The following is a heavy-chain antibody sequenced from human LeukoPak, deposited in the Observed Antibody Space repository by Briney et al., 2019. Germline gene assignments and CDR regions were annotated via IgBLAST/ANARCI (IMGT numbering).Heavy chain of an antibody. J-gene: IGHJ4*02. D-gene: IGHD2-2*01. CDR1: GFTFSYHV. V-gene: IGHV3-23*01. CDR2: IGDSNDRT. CDR3: AKATLGYCSSTSCYSPLDFDY. Sequence: PGGSLRLSCAASGFTFSYHVMNWVRQAPGKGLEWVSAIGDSNDRTYYADSVKGRFTISRDNSKNTLYLQMNSLRAEDTAVYYCAKATLGYCSSTSCYSPLDFDYWGQGTLVTVSS.